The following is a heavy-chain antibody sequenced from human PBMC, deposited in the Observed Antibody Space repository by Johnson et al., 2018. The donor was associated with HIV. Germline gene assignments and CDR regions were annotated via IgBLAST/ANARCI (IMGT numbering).Heavy chain of an antibody. CDR2: IWYDGSST. J-gene: IGHJ3*02. CDR3: ARDLLGRRADDAFDI. Sequence: QMLLVESGGGVVQPGRSLRLSCAASGFTFSSYVMRWVRQAPGKGLEWVASIWYDGSSTYYADSVTGRFTISRDNSKNTLYLQMTSLRAEDTAVYYCARDLLGRRADDAFDIWGQGTMVTVSS. V-gene: IGHV3-33*01. D-gene: IGHD2-21*01. CDR1: GFTFSSYV.